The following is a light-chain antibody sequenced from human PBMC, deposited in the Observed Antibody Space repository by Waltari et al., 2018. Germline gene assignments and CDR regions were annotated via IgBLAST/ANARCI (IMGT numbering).Light chain of an antibody. J-gene: IGKJ1*01. CDR2: DAS. V-gene: IGKV3-11*01. Sequence: DIVLTQSPATLSLSPGERALLSCRASQSVSNYVAWYQQKPGQAPVILISDASNRASGLPARFSGRGSGTEFTLIISSLEPEDFATYYCQQRTKWPRTFGQGT. CDR1: QSVSNY. CDR3: QQRTKWPRT.